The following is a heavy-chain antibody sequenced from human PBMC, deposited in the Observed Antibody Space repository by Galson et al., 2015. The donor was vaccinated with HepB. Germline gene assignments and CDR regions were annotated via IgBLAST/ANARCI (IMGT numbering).Heavy chain of an antibody. V-gene: IGHV3-7*01. Sequence: SLRLSCAASGFTFSSYWMSWVRQAPGKGLEWVANIKQDGSEKYYVDSVKGRFTISRDNAKNSLYLQMNSLRAEDTAVYYCAAGLYYYDSSGYYYPGDTANYWGQGTLVTVSS. CDR2: IKQDGSEK. J-gene: IGHJ4*02. D-gene: IGHD3-22*01. CDR1: GFTFSSYW. CDR3: AAGLYYYDSSGYYYPGDTANY.